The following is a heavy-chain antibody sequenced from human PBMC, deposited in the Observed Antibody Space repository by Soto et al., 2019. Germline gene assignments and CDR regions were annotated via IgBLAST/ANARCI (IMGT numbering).Heavy chain of an antibody. CDR2: IIPVFGRP. J-gene: IGHJ4*02. CDR1: GGTFSSFG. D-gene: IGHD5-12*01. Sequence: SVKVSCKXSGGTFSSFGISWVRQAPGQGLEWMGGIIPVFGRPNYAQRFRGRLTITADESTNTGYMELIDLRSEDTAVYYCAREGSGYNFWGQGTQVTVSS. CDR3: AREGSGYNF. V-gene: IGHV1-69*13.